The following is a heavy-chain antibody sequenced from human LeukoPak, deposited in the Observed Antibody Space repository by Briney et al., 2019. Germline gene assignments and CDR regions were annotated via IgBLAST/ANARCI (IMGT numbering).Heavy chain of an antibody. CDR3: ARDSGYDKPYYYYGMDV. CDR2: ISAYNGNT. D-gene: IGHD5-12*01. CDR1: GYTFTSYG. Sequence: ASVKVSCKASGYTFTSYGISWVRQAPGQGLEWMGWISAYNGNTNYAQKLQGRGTMTTETSTSTAYMELRSLRSDDTAVYYCARDSGYDKPYYYYGMDVWGEGRTASVSS. J-gene: IGHJ6*01. V-gene: IGHV1-18*01.